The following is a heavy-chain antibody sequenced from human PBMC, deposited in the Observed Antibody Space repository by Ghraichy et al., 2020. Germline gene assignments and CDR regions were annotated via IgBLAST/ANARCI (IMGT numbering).Heavy chain of an antibody. J-gene: IGHJ3*02. CDR1: GVSFNNYN. CDR2: ISRSGYT. D-gene: IGHD3-10*01. V-gene: IGHV3-23*01. Sequence: ETLSLTCAASGVSFNNYNFNWVRQAPGKGLEWVSTISRSGYTYYTDSVKGRFAISRDNSKNTVDLQISSLRAEDTAIYFCAIAGDRRGGAFEIWGHGTMVTVSS. CDR3: AIAGDRRGGAFEI.